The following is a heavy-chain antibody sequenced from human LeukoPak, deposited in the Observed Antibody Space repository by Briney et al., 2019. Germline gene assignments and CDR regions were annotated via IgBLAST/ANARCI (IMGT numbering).Heavy chain of an antibody. CDR1: GFTFSNNW. J-gene: IGHJ5*02. CDR2: IKKDGSEK. D-gene: IGHD2-8*02. Sequence: GGSLRLSCAASGFTFSNNWMSWVRQAPGKGLECVANIKKDGSEKYYINSVKGRFTISRDNAKNSVYLQMNSLRAEGTALYYCVKDAGTAWGQGTLVTVSS. V-gene: IGHV3-7*01. CDR3: VKDAGTA.